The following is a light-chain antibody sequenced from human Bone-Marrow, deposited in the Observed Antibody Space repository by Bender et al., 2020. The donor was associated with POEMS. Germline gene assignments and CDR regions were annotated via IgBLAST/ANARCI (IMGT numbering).Light chain of an antibody. CDR1: SSDVGGYNY. CDR3: SSYGGYIRV. J-gene: IGLJ3*02. V-gene: IGLV2-8*01. CDR2: EVS. Sequence: QSALTQPPSATGSPGQSVTISCTGTSSDVGGYNYVSWYQQHPGKAPELIIYEVSKRPSGVPDRFSGSKSGNTASLTVSGLQAEDEADYYCSSYGGYIRVFGGGTKLTVL.